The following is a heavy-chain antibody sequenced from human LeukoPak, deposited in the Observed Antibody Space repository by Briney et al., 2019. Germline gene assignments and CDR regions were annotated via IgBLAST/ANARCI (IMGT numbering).Heavy chain of an antibody. J-gene: IGHJ6*02. CDR2: ISWNSGSI. D-gene: IGHD6-19*01. CDR1: GFTFDDYA. CDR3: AKDRSDNSSWYCMDV. V-gene: IGHV3-9*01. Sequence: PGGSLRLSCAASGFTFDDYAMHWVRQAPGKGLEWVSGISWNSGSIGYADSVKGRFTISRDNAKNSLYLQMNSLGVEDTAVYYCAKDRSDNSSWYCMDVWGQGTTVTVSS.